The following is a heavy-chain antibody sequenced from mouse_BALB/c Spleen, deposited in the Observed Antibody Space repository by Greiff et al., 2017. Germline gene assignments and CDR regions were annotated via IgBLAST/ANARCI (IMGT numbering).Heavy chain of an antibody. CDR1: EYEFPSHD. Sequence: EVMLVESGGGLVQPGESLKLSCESNEYEFPSHDMSWVRKTPEKRLEWVATISDGGSYTYYPDSVKGRFTISRDNAKNNLYLQMSSLKSEDTAMYYCARSPSYYYGSSYFAYWGQGTLVTVSA. V-gene: IGHV5-2*03. CDR3: ARSPSYYYGSSYFAY. CDR2: ISDGGSYT. D-gene: IGHD1-1*01. J-gene: IGHJ3*01.